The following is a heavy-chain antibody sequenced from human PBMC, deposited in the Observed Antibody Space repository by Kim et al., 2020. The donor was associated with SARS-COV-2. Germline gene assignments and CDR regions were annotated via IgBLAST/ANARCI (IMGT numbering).Heavy chain of an antibody. Sequence: SNKYYAAAVQGRFTITRDKYKNPLYLQMNSLRAEDTAVYYCARDRGGFDIWGQGTMVTVSS. J-gene: IGHJ3*02. V-gene: IGHV3-33*01. D-gene: IGHD2-15*01. CDR2: SNK. CDR3: ARDRGGFDI.